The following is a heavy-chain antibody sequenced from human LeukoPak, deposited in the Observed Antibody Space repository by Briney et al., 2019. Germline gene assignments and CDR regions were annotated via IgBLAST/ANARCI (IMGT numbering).Heavy chain of an antibody. CDR3: AKDDSAAGLFQH. V-gene: IGHV3-23*01. CDR2: INGSGGST. J-gene: IGHJ1*01. Sequence: PGGSLRLSYAASGFTFSSYAMSWVRQAPGKGLEWVSAINGSGGSTYYADSVKGRFTISRDNSKNTLYLQMNSLRAEDTAVYYCAKDDSAAGLFQHWGQGTLVTVSS. D-gene: IGHD6-13*01. CDR1: GFTFSSYA.